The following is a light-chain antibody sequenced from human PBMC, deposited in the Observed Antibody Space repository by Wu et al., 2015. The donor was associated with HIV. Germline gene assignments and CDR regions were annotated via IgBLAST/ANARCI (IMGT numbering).Light chain of an antibody. CDR3: QQYNNSWT. CDR1: QSVSSN. V-gene: IGKV3-15*01. Sequence: EIVLTQSPGTLSLSPGERATLSCRASQSVSSNLAWYQQKPGQAPRLLIYGASTRATGIPAKFSGSGSGTEFTLTISSMQSEDFAVYYCQQYNNSWTFGQGTKVEIK. J-gene: IGKJ1*01. CDR2: GAS.